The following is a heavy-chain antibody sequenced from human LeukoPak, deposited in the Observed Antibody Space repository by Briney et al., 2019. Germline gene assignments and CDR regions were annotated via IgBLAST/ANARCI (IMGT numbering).Heavy chain of an antibody. V-gene: IGHV4-59*01. CDR1: GGSISSYY. J-gene: IGHJ4*02. D-gene: IGHD6-19*01. Sequence: SETLSLTCTVSGGSISSYYWSWIRQPPGKGLECIGYIYYSGSTNYNPSLKSRVTISVDTSKNQFSLKLSSVTAADTAVYYCSGGEWLVRIDYWGQGTLVTVSS. CDR2: IYYSGST. CDR3: SGGEWLVRIDY.